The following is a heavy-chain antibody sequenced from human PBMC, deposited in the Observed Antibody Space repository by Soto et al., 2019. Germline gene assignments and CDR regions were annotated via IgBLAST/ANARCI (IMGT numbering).Heavy chain of an antibody. J-gene: IGHJ4*02. CDR1: GFTFSSYG. D-gene: IGHD3-10*01. Sequence: QVQLVESGGGVVQPGRSLRLSCAASGFTFSSYGMHWVRQAPGKGLEWVAVIWYDGSNKYYADSVKGRFTISRDNSKNTLYLQMNSLRAEDTAVYYCAREVRRPYYFDYWGQGTRVTVSS. CDR2: IWYDGSNK. V-gene: IGHV3-33*01. CDR3: AREVRRPYYFDY.